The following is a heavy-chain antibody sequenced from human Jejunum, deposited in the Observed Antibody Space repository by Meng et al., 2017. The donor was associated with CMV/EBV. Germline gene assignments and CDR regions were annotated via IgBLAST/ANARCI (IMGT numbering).Heavy chain of an antibody. V-gene: IGHV3-21*01. CDR1: VCTFSNFY. J-gene: IGHJ2*01. D-gene: IGHD1-1*01. Sequence: VLLVEPGGGLVKSGGSLVLACAASVCTFSNFYSNWVLQAPGKGLELVSSISVSGNNIYYADSVKGRFTISRDNANNSLYLQMNNLRAEDTAVYYCAFRTTQVLFDVWGRGTLVTVSS. CDR2: ISVSGNNI. CDR3: AFRTTQVLFDV.